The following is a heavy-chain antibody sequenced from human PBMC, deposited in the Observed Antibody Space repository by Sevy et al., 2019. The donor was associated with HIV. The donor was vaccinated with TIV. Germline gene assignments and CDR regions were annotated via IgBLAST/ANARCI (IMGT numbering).Heavy chain of an antibody. CDR3: ARESSHDFWSGYWGYLDY. J-gene: IGHJ4*02. Sequence: GGSLRLSCAASGFTFSNHGMHWVRQAPGKGPEWVALIWYDGSNIYYSDSAKGRFTISRDDSKNKLYLQMYSLRPEDTAVYYCARESSHDFWSGYWGYLDYWSQGTLVTVSS. CDR2: IWYDGSNI. CDR1: GFTFSNHG. V-gene: IGHV3-33*01. D-gene: IGHD3-3*01.